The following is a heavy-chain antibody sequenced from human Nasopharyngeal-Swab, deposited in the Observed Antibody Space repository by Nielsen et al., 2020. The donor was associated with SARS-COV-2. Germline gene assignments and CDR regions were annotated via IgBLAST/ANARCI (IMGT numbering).Heavy chain of an antibody. Sequence: SVKVSCKASGGTFSSYAISWVRQAPGQGLEWMGGIIPIFGTANYAQKFQGRVTITADESTSTAYMELSNLRSEDTAVYYCASVGGPQRPFDLWGRCTLVPVSS. D-gene: IGHD6-25*01. J-gene: IGHJ2*01. CDR1: GGTFSSYA. V-gene: IGHV1-69*13. CDR2: IIPIFGTA. CDR3: ASVGGPQRPFDL.